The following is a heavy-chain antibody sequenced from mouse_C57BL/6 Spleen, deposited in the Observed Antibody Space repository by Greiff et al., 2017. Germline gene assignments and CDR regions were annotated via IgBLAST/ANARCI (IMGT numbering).Heavy chain of an antibody. CDR2: IYPGGGYT. D-gene: IGHD1-1*01. CDR1: GYTFTNYW. J-gene: IGHJ4*01. CDR3: AITNYDSRGMMDY. Sequence: VQLQQSGAELVRPGASVKMSCKASGYTFTNYWIGWVKQRPGHGLEWIGDIYPGGGYTNYNEKFKGKATLTADNASSTAYMQFSSLTSEDSAIYYSAITNYDSRGMMDYWGQGTAVTVSS. V-gene: IGHV1-63*01.